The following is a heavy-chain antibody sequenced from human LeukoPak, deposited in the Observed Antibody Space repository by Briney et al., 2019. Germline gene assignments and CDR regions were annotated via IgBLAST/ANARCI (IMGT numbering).Heavy chain of an antibody. J-gene: IGHJ5*02. V-gene: IGHV4-61*02. CDR1: GGSISSGSYY. D-gene: IGHD3-3*01. CDR2: IYTSGRT. CDR3: ASFPYYGFWSGYYTAGFDP. Sequence: SETLSLTCTVSGGSISSGSYYWSWIWQPAGKGLEWLGRIYTSGRTNYKPSLKSRATISVDTSKNQFSLKLSSVTAADTAVYYCASFPYYGFWSGYYTAGFDPWGQGTLVTVSS.